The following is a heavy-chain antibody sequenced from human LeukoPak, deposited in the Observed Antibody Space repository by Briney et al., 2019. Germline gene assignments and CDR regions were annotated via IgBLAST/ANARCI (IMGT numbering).Heavy chain of an antibody. CDR2: FSRDGTNR. D-gene: IGHD5-12*01. CDR3: APGKLDASGYDFMLPF. J-gene: IGHJ4*02. Sequence: PGRSLRLTCAASGFTFSNSAMHWVRQAPGKGLEWVAVFSRDGTNRYYRDSVKGRFTISRDNSKNTLYLQMNSLRIEDTAIYYCAPGKLDASGYDFMLPFCGQGTLVSVSS. CDR1: GFTFSNSA. V-gene: IGHV3-30*10.